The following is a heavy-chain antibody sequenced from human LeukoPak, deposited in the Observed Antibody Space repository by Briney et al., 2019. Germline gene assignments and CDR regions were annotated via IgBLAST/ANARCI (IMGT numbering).Heavy chain of an antibody. J-gene: IGHJ5*02. CDR1: GGSLSSYY. V-gene: IGHV4-59*08. CDR3: VWHHDRIAVAGA. Sequence: SETLSLTCTVSGGSLSSYYWSWIRQPPGKGLEWIAYIYDSGSINYNPSLKSRVTISVDTSKNQFALKLSSVSAADTAVYYCVWHHDRIAVAGAWGQGTLVTVSS. CDR2: IYDSGSI. D-gene: IGHD6-19*01.